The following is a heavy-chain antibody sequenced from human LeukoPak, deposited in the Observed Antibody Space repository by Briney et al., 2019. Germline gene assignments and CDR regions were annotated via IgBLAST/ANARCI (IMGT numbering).Heavy chain of an antibody. CDR2: IEQDGSEK. CDR1: GFTFSSYW. Sequence: GGSLRLSCAASGFTFSSYWMSWVRQAPGKGLEWVANIEQDGSEKYYVDSVKGRFTISRDNAKNSLYLQMNSLRAEDTAIYYCVRDRGTYRPIDYWGQGTLVTVSS. D-gene: IGHD1-26*01. V-gene: IGHV3-7*03. CDR3: VRDRGTYRPIDY. J-gene: IGHJ4*02.